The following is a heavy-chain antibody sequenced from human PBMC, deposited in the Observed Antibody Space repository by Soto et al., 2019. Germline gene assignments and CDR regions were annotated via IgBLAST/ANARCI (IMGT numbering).Heavy chain of an antibody. CDR3: ARDHYGDYYFDY. CDR1: AFTFSSYT. D-gene: IGHD4-17*01. J-gene: IGHJ4*02. V-gene: IGHV3-21*05. Sequence: GGSLRLSCAASAFTFSSYTMNWVRQAPGKGLEWVSYLSPTSHSIYYADSVKGRFTISRDNAKNSLYLQMNSLRAEDTAVYFCARDHYGDYYFDYWGQGTLVTVSS. CDR2: LSPTSHSI.